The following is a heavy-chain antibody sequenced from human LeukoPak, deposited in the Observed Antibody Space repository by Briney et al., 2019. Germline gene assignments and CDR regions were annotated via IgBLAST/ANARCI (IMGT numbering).Heavy chain of an antibody. D-gene: IGHD4-17*01. CDR1: GGSIRSSSYH. CDR3: ASGDYGRVDY. CDR2: INHSGST. J-gene: IGHJ4*02. V-gene: IGHV4-39*07. Sequence: SETLSLTCTVSGGSIRSSSYHWGWIRQPPGKGLEWIGEINHSGSTNYNPSLKSRVTISVDTSKNQFSLKLSSVTAADTAVYYCASGDYGRVDYWGQGTLVTVSS.